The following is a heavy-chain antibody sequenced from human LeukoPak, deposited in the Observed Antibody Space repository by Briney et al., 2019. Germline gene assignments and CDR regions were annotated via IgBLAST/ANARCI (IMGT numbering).Heavy chain of an antibody. CDR1: GYSLIRDYY. V-gene: IGHV4-38-2*01. Sequence: SETLSLTCPVSGYSLIRDYYLDWVRQSPGKGLEWIGSVYHSGSTHYNPSLKSRVTMSVDKSKNQFFLKLKSVTAADTAVYYCARNSSGHSFEYWGQGSLVTVSS. CDR2: VYHSGST. CDR3: ARNSSGHSFEY. J-gene: IGHJ4*02. D-gene: IGHD6-19*01.